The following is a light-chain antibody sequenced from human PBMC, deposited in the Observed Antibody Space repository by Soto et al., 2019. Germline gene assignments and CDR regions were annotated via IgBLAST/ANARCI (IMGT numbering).Light chain of an antibody. CDR2: DVN. V-gene: IGLV2-14*03. CDR3: CAYSTSGTHV. J-gene: IGLJ1*01. CDR1: SSDVGSYDY. Sequence: QSVLTQPASVSGSPGQSITFSCTGTSSDVGSYDYVSWHQQRPGKAPKLIIYDVNNRPSGVPSRFSGSKSGNTASLIISGLQTEDEAAYYCCAYSTSGTHVFGTGTKLTVL.